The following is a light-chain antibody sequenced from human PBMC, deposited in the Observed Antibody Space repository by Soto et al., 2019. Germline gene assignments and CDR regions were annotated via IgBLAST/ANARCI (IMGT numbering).Light chain of an antibody. CDR3: ASWDDSLSGVV. CDR2: EVN. CDR1: SSDVGAYDY. J-gene: IGLJ2*01. V-gene: IGLV2-8*01. Sequence: QSALTQPPSASGSPGQSVTISCTGTSSDVGAYDYVSWYQRHPGKAPKLILYEVNKRPSGIPDRFSGSKSGNTASLAISGLRSEDEADYYCASWDDSLSGVVFGGGTKLTVL.